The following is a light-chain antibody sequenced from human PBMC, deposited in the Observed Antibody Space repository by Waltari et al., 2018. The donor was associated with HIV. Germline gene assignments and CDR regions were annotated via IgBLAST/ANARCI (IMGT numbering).Light chain of an antibody. J-gene: IGLJ3*02. CDR1: NSNVGSIP. Sequence: QSVLTQPPSASGTPGRRVTISCSGYNSNVGSIPGYWYRHVPGTAPKLLLFSKNHRPSGVPDRFSGSKSGTSASLAIRGLKSEDEADYYCAARDDSLNAWVFGGGTKVTVL. CDR3: AARDDSLNAWV. CDR2: SKN. V-gene: IGLV1-44*01.